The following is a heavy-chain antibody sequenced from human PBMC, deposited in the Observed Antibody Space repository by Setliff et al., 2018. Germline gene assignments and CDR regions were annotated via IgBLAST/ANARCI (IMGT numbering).Heavy chain of an antibody. J-gene: IGHJ6*03. CDR1: GYTFISYG. V-gene: IGHV1-46*01. Sequence: VASVKVSCKTSGYTFISYGLSWMRQAPGQGLEWMGIINPNGGSTSYAQTFQGRVTITADESTSTVFMELSSLRSADTAVYYCARLPARRRYYYYMDVWGGGTTVTVSS. CDR3: ARLPARRRYYYYMDV. D-gene: IGHD6-6*01. CDR2: INPNGGST.